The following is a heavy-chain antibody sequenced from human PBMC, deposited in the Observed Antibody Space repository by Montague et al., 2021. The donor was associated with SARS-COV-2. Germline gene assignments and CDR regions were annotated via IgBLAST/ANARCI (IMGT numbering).Heavy chain of an antibody. D-gene: IGHD2-15*01. CDR3: ARSVRGYCNDDSCLARYYYGLDV. V-gene: IGHV4-31*03. CDR1: SGSINSGGFY. J-gene: IGHJ6*02. Sequence: TLSLTCSVSSGSINSGGFYWSWIRQPPGKGLEWIGYIYYSGSTYYNPSLESRPTISVDTSKNQFSLNLSSVTAADTAVYYCARSVRGYCNDDSCLARYYYGLDVWGQGTTVTVSS. CDR2: IYYSGST.